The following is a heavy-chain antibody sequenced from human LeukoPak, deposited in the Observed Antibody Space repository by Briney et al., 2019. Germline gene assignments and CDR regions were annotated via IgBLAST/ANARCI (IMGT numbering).Heavy chain of an antibody. CDR1: GYTFTSYA. V-gene: IGHV1-69*05. J-gene: IGHJ4*02. CDR3: ARDTYGPLDY. Sequence: SVKVSCKASGYTFTSYAISWVRQAPGQGLEWMGRIIPIFGTANYAQKFQGRVTITTDESTSTAYMELSSLRSEDTAVYYCARDTYGPLDYWGQGTLVTVSS. D-gene: IGHD3-10*01. CDR2: IIPIFGTA.